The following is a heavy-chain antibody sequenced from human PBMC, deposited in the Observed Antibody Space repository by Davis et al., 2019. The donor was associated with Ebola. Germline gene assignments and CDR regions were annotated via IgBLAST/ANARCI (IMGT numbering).Heavy chain of an antibody. CDR1: GGSISSSSYY. CDR2: IYYSGST. D-gene: IGHD5-12*01. CDR3: ARDRLDIVATDYYYGMDV. J-gene: IGHJ6*02. V-gene: IGHV4-61*01. Sequence: SETLSLTCTVSGGSISSSSYYWSWIRQPPGKGLEWIGYIYYSGSTNYNPSLKSRVTISVDTSKNQFSLKLSSVTAADTAVYYCARDRLDIVATDYYYGMDVWGQGTTVTVSS.